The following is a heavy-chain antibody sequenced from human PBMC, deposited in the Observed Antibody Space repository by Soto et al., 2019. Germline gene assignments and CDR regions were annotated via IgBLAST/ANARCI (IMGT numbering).Heavy chain of an antibody. CDR1: GFTFDDYG. CDR3: ARERGGGWKSWDFQH. D-gene: IGHD2-15*01. Sequence: EVQLVESGGGVVRPGGSLRLSCAASGFTFDDYGRSWVRQAPGKGLEWVSGINWNGGSTGYADSVKGRFTISRDNAKNSLDLQMNSLRAEDTALYYCARERGGGWKSWDFQHWGQGTLVTVSS. J-gene: IGHJ1*01. V-gene: IGHV3-20*04. CDR2: INWNGGST.